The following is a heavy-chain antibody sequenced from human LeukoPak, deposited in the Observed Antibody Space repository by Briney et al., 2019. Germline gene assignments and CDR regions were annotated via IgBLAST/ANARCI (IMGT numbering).Heavy chain of an antibody. J-gene: IGHJ4*02. D-gene: IGHD2-2*02. V-gene: IGHV3-23*01. Sequence: GGSLRLSCAASGFTFSSYAMSWVRQAPGKGLEWVSAISGSGGSTYYADSVKGRFTISRDNSKNTLYLQMNSLRAEDTAVYYCVNRGYCSSTSCYTPAHYWGQGTLVTVSS. CDR1: GFTFSSYA. CDR3: VNRGYCSSTSCYTPAHY. CDR2: ISGSGGST.